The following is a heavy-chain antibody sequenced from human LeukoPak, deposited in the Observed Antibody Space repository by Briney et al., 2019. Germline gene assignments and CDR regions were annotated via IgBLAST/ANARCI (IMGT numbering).Heavy chain of an antibody. CDR1: GFTFSSYW. CDR3: AREKGLRPPYYYYGMDV. CDR2: INSDGSST. D-gene: IGHD5-12*01. Sequence: QPGGSLRLSCAASGFTFSSYWMHWVRQAPGKGLVWVSRINSDGSSTSYADSVKGRFTISRDNAKNSLYLQMNSLRAEDTAVYYCAREKGLRPPYYYYGMDVWGQGTTVTVSS. V-gene: IGHV3-74*01. J-gene: IGHJ6*02.